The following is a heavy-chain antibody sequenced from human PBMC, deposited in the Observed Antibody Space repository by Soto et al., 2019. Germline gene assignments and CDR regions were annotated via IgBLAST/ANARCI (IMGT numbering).Heavy chain of an antibody. Sequence: GGSLRLSCVASGFTFSRHGLSWVRQAPGKGLEWVSTINPSGDSTFYADSVKGRFTISRDNSKNTVYLQMNSLSVGDTAVYLCAKVDVSTAGSFDYWGQGALVTSPQ. CDR2: INPSGDST. D-gene: IGHD6-13*01. CDR1: GFTFSRHG. J-gene: IGHJ4*02. CDR3: AKVDVSTAGSFDY. V-gene: IGHV3-23*01.